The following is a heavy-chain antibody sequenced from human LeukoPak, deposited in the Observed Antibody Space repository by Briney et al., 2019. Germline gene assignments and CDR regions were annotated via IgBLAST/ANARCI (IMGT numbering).Heavy chain of an antibody. D-gene: IGHD5-24*01. CDR3: ATDRGWLQFDY. CDR2: IDRDGSEI. Sequence: GGSLRLSCAASGFTFRAYWMTWIRQAPGKGLEFVANIDRDGSEINYIDSVKGRFTISRDNAKNSLYLQMNSLRAEDTAVYFCATDRGWLQFDYWGQGTPVTVSS. J-gene: IGHJ4*02. CDR1: GFTFRAYW. V-gene: IGHV3-7*01.